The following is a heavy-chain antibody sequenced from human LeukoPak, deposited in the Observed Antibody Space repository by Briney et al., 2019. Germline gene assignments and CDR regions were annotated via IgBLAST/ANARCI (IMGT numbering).Heavy chain of an antibody. CDR2: IIPIFGTA. D-gene: IGHD3-3*01. J-gene: IGHJ3*02. Sequence: ASVKVSCKASGGTFSSYAISWVRQAPGQGLEWMGGIIPIFGTANYAQKFQGRVTITADESTSTAYMELSSLRSEDTAVYYCARDRDTYYDFWSGFLSAFDIWGQGTMVTVSS. V-gene: IGHV1-69*13. CDR1: GGTFSSYA. CDR3: ARDRDTYYDFWSGFLSAFDI.